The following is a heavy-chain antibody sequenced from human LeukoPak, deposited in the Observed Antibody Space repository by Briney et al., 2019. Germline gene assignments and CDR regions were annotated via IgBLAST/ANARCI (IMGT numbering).Heavy chain of an antibody. Sequence: GGSLRLSCAASGFTFDDYGMSWVRQAPGKGLEWVSGINWNGGSTGYADSVKGRFTISRDNAKNSLYLQMNSLRAEDTALYHCARVSRTSGARITIFGVVSPPLDYWGQGTLVTVSS. J-gene: IGHJ4*02. D-gene: IGHD3-3*01. CDR1: GFTFDDYG. CDR3: ARVSRTSGARITIFGVVSPPLDY. V-gene: IGHV3-20*01. CDR2: INWNGGST.